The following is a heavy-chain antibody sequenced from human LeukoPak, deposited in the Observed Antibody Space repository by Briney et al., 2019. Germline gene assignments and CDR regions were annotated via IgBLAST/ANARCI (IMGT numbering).Heavy chain of an antibody. J-gene: IGHJ5*02. Sequence: SETLSLTCTVSGGSISSSSYYWGWIRQPPGKGLEWIGSIYYSGSTYYNPSLKSRVTISVDTSKNQFSLKLSSVTAADTAVYYCARDPEGYGDYRNWFDPWGQGTLVTVSS. CDR3: ARDPEGYGDYRNWFDP. CDR1: GGSISSSSYY. CDR2: IYYSGST. V-gene: IGHV4-39*07. D-gene: IGHD4-17*01.